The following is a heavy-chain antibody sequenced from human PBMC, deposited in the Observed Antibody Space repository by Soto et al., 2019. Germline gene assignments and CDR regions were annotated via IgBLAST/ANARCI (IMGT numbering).Heavy chain of an antibody. V-gene: IGHV4-34*01. D-gene: IGHD6-6*01. Sequence: QVQLHQWGAGLLKPSETLSLACSIYSGSFSGYYWSWIRQPPGKGLEWIGEISQSGNTNYSPSLKSRVSISIDTSKKQFSLNLASVSAADTAVYYFARAPKVSGSSQTRPDFWGQGTLVTVSS. CDR2: ISQSGNT. J-gene: IGHJ4*02. CDR1: SGSFSGYY. CDR3: ARAPKVSGSSQTRPDF.